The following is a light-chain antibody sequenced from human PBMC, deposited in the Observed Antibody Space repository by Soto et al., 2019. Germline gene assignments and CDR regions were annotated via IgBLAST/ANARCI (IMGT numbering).Light chain of an antibody. J-gene: IGKJ4*01. V-gene: IGKV1-8*01. CDR2: AAS. CDR3: QQYYSYPLT. Sequence: AIRMTQSPSSFSASTGDRVTITCRASQGISSYLAWYQQKPGKAPKLLIYAASTMQSGAPSRFSGSGSGTDCTLTISCLEAEDFATYCCQQYYSYPLTFGGGTKVEIK. CDR1: QGISSY.